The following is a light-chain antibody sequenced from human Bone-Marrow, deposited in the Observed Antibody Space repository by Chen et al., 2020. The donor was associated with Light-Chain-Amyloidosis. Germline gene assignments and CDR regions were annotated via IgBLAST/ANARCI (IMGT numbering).Light chain of an antibody. Sequence: DTVLTQSPDSLAVSLGERATINCKSSQSVLYSSNNKYYLAWYQQKPGQPPKLLIYWASTRESGVPDRFSGSGSGTDFTLTISSLQAEDVAVYYCQQYYSTPFTFGPGTKVDIK. V-gene: IGKV4-1*01. J-gene: IGKJ3*01. CDR1: QSVLYSSNNKYY. CDR2: WAS. CDR3: QQYYSTPFT.